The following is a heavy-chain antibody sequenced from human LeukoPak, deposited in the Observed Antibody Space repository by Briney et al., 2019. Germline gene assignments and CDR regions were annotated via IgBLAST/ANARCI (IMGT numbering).Heavy chain of an antibody. CDR3: ARAAADKTSWYFFDY. D-gene: IGHD3-9*01. Sequence: SQTLSLTCTVSGDSISGGDHYWSWIRQPPGKGLEWIGYIHYSGSTYYNPSLKSRLIMSVDMSKNQFSLSLHSLTAAASAVYYCARAAADKTSWYFFDYWGQGTLVTVSS. CDR2: IHYSGST. J-gene: IGHJ4*02. CDR1: GDSISGGDHY. V-gene: IGHV4-30-4*01.